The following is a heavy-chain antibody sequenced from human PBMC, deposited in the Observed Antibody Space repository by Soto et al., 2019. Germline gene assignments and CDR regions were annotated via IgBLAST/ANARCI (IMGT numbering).Heavy chain of an antibody. CDR3: GRDGNRYVGYNCFAP. D-gene: IGHD2-2*01. Sequence: PSETLSLTCAVYGGSFSGYYWSWIRQPPGKGLEWIGEINHSGSTNYNPSLKSRVTISVDTSKNQFSLKLSSVTAADTAVYYCGRDGNRYVGYNCFAPGGQGTLVTVPS. CDR1: GGSFSGYY. V-gene: IGHV4-34*01. CDR2: INHSGST. J-gene: IGHJ5*02.